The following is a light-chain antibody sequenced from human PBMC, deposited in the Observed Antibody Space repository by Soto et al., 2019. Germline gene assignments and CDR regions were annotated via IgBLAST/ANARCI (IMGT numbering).Light chain of an antibody. Sequence: QSALTQPVSVSGSPGQSITISCTGTSRDIGFFNYVSWYQQFPGNAPKLIIFEVTNRPSGVSNRFSASKSGNTASLTISGLQAEDGADYYCSSYTTRSTYVFGTGTKLTVL. CDR2: EVT. CDR3: SSYTTRSTYV. CDR1: SRDIGFFNY. J-gene: IGLJ1*01. V-gene: IGLV2-14*01.